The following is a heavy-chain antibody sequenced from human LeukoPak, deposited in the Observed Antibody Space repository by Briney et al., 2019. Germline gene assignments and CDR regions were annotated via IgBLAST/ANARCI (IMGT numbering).Heavy chain of an antibody. V-gene: IGHV3-21*01. CDR1: GFTFSKYR. Sequence: GGSLRLSCAASGFTFSKYRINWVRQAPGKGLEWVSSISSSSYIYYADSVKGRFTISRDNAKNSVYLQMKSLRAEDTAVYYCARDLSGDYDSSEIDYWGQGTLVTVSS. CDR2: ISSSSYI. D-gene: IGHD3-22*01. J-gene: IGHJ4*02. CDR3: ARDLSGDYDSSEIDY.